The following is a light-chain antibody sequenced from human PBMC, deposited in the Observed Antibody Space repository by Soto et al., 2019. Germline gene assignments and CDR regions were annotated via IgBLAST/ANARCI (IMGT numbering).Light chain of an antibody. CDR2: AAS. V-gene: IGKV1-39*01. CDR1: HSISTN. J-gene: IGKJ5*01. Sequence: DIHMTQSPSSLSASVGDRVTITFLASHSISTNLNWYHQKPGKAPDLLIYAASRLQSGVPSRFSRSGSGTDFSLTITGLQPEDFETYNCQQNKGITITFGKGRXLEIK. CDR3: QQNKGITIT.